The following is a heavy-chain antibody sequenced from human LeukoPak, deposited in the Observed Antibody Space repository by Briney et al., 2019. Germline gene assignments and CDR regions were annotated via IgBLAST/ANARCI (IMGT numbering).Heavy chain of an antibody. J-gene: IGHJ4*02. CDR1: GFTFSNYW. CDR3: ARGPSSGSYYNDY. V-gene: IGHV3-7*01. D-gene: IGHD3-10*01. Sequence: PGGSLRLSCAASGFTFSNYWMSWVRQAPGKGLEWVASIKQDGSEKHYVDSVKGRFTISRDNAKNSLYLQMNSPRADDTAVYYCARGPSSGSYYNDYWGQGTLVTVSS. CDR2: IKQDGSEK.